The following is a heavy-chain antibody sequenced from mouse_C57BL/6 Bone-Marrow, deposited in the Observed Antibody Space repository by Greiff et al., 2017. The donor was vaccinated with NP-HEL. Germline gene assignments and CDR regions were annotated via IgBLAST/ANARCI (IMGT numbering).Heavy chain of an antibody. CDR1: GYTFTDYN. Sequence: VQLKESGPELVKPGASVKMSCKASGYTFTDYNMHWVKQSHGKSLEWIGYINPNNGGTSYNQKFKGKATLTVNKSSSTAYMELRSLTSEDSAVYYCAGGGYYNYWGQGTTLTVSS. V-gene: IGHV1-22*01. CDR3: AGGGYYNY. CDR2: INPNNGGT. J-gene: IGHJ2*01. D-gene: IGHD2-3*01.